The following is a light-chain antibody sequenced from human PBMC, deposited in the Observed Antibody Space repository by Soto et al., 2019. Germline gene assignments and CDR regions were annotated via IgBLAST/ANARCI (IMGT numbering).Light chain of an antibody. CDR3: QQYGSSPIT. J-gene: IGKJ5*01. V-gene: IGKV3-20*01. CDR2: GAS. CDR1: QSVSSDY. Sequence: EIVLTQSPGTLSLSPGERATLSCRASQSVSSDYVAWYQQKPGQAPRLLIYGASSRATDIPARFSGSGSGTGFILTISRLEPEDFAVYHCQQYGSSPITFGQGTRLEIK.